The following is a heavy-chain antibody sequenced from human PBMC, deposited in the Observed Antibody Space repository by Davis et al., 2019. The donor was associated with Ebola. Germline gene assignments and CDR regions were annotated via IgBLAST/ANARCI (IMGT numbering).Heavy chain of an antibody. CDR3: ATNRGYSSSSHFDY. V-gene: IGHV3-15*01. CDR1: GFTFSNAW. CDR2: VKSKTDGGTT. J-gene: IGHJ4*02. D-gene: IGHD6-6*01. Sequence: PGGSLRLSCAASGFTFSNAWMSWVRQAPGKGLEWVGRVKSKTDGGTTDYAAPVKGRFTISRDDSKDTLYLQMNSLKTEDTAVYYCATNRGYSSSSHFDYWGQGALVTVSS.